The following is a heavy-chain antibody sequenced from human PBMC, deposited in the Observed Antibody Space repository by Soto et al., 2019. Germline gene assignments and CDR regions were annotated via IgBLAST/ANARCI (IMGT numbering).Heavy chain of an antibody. CDR1: GFMFSNYD. D-gene: IGHD3-10*01. V-gene: IGHV3-30*03. CDR3: ATVERAAPMEEDY. Sequence: QVQLVESGGGVVQPGRSLRLSCAASGFMFSNYDLYWVRQAPGKGLEWVAVLSYDGTTQDYADSVKGRFTISRDNSKNILYLQMNTLRAEDTAVYYCATVERAAPMEEDYWGQGTLVTVSS. J-gene: IGHJ4*02. CDR2: LSYDGTTQ.